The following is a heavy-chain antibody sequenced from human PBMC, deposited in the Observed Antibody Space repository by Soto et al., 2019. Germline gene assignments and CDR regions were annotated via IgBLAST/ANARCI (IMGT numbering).Heavy chain of an antibody. CDR3: ARGDTMVRGVIIDYFDY. D-gene: IGHD3-10*01. CDR1: GYTFTSYT. CDR2: INTGNGNT. Sequence: QVQLVQSGAEVKKPGASVKVSCKASGYTFTSYTLHWVRQAPGQRLEWMGWINTGNGNTKYSQKFQGRVTMTRDTSASTAYMELSSLRSEDTAVYYCARGDTMVRGVIIDYFDYWGQGTLVTVSS. J-gene: IGHJ4*02. V-gene: IGHV1-3*04.